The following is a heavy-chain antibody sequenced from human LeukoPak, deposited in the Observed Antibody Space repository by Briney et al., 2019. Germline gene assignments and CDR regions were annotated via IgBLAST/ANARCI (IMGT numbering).Heavy chain of an antibody. Sequence: PGGSLRLSCAASGFTVSSNYMSWVRQAPAKGLEWVSFISSTGRTIFCADSVKGRFTISRDNAKNSLYLQMNSLRAEDTAVYYCARGSISGSSFDLWGRGTLLSVSS. J-gene: IGHJ2*01. CDR3: ARGSISGSSFDL. CDR1: GFTVSSNY. V-gene: IGHV3-11*04. CDR2: ISSTGRTI. D-gene: IGHD3-9*01.